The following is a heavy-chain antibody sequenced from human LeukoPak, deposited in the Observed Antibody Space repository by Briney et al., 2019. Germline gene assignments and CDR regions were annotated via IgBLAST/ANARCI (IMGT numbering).Heavy chain of an antibody. Sequence: SETLSLTCAVYGGSFSGYYWSWIRQPPGKGLEWIGEINHSGSTNYNPSLKSRVTISVDTSKNQFSLKLSSVTAADTAVYYYARGVAAAAPYFDYWGQGTLVTVSS. CDR1: GGSFSGYY. J-gene: IGHJ4*02. V-gene: IGHV4-34*01. CDR3: ARGVAAAAPYFDY. CDR2: INHSGST. D-gene: IGHD6-13*01.